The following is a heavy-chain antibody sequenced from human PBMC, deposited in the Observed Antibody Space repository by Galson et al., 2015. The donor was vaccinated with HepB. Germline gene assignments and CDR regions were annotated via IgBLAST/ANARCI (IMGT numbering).Heavy chain of an antibody. D-gene: IGHD6-13*01. Sequence: SVKVSCKASGYTFTGYYMHWVRQAPGQELEWMGWINPNSGGTNYAQKFQGRVTMTRDTSISTAYMELSRLRSDDTAVYYCARDPPVGYSSSWYWWFDPWGQGTLVTVSS. CDR2: INPNSGGT. V-gene: IGHV1-2*02. J-gene: IGHJ5*02. CDR3: ARDPPVGYSSSWYWWFDP. CDR1: GYTFTGYY.